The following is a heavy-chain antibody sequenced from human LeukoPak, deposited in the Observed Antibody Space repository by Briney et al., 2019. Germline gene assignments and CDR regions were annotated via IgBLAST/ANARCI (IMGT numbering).Heavy chain of an antibody. CDR2: SSNRAKSYTT. Sequence: GGPLRLSCAVSGFTFSDHYMDWVRQAPGKGLEWVGRSSNRAKSYTTDYAASVKGRFTISRDDSKSTLYLQMNSLETEDTAVYYCSRDATGDHWGQGTLVSVSS. CDR3: SRDATGDH. CDR1: GFTFSDHY. J-gene: IGHJ4*02. V-gene: IGHV3-72*01.